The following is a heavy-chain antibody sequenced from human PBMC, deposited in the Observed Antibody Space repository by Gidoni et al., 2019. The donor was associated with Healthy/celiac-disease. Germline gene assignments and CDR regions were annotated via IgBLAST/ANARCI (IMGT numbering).Heavy chain of an antibody. J-gene: IGHJ3*02. V-gene: IGHV1-46*01. CDR1: GYTFTSYY. CDR2: INPSGGST. D-gene: IGHD3-22*01. Sequence: QVQLVQSGAEVKKPGASVKVSCKASGYTFTSYYMHWVRQAPGQGLEWMGIINPSGGSTSYAQKFQGRVTMTRDTSTSTVYMELSSLRSEDTAVYYCARVMSYDSSGYSFDAFDIWGQGTMVTVSS. CDR3: ARVMSYDSSGYSFDAFDI.